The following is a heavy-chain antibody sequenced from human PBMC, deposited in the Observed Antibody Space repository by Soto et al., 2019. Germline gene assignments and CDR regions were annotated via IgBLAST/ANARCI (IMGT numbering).Heavy chain of an antibody. CDR2: IVPLFRTT. CDR1: GGTFSSYA. CDR3: ARGGYSSTWSNLLDLSGLDV. D-gene: IGHD6-13*01. J-gene: IGHJ6*02. Sequence: QVQLVQSGAEAKKPGSSVKVSCKTSGGTFSSYAISWVRQAPGQGLEWMGGIVPLFRTTNYAQKFQGRVTITTDTSKYTVYMELSGLRSGDTAVYYCARGGYSSTWSNLLDLSGLDVWGQGTTVTVSS. V-gene: IGHV1-69*06.